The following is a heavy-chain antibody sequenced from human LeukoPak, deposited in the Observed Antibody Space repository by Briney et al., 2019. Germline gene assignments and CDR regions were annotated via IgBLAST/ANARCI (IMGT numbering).Heavy chain of an antibody. CDR2: ISYSGST. V-gene: IGHV4-39*07. CDR3: AREWGTAIDY. Sequence: PSETLSLTCTVSGGSISSSIYYWGWIRQPPGKGLEWIGSISYSGSTYYNPSLKSRVTISVDTSKNQLSLKLSSVTAADTAVYYCAREWGTAIDYWGQGTLVTVSS. D-gene: IGHD6-13*01. J-gene: IGHJ4*02. CDR1: GGSISSSIYY.